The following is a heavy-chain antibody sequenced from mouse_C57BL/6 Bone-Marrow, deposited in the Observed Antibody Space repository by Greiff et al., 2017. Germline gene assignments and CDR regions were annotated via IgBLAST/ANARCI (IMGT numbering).Heavy chain of an antibody. CDR1: GYIFTDYT. V-gene: IGHV1-62-2*01. D-gene: IGHD2-4*01. Sequence: VQLQQSGAELVKPGASVKLSCKASGYIFTDYTIHWVKQRSGQGLEWIGWFYPGSGSIKYNERFKDKATLTADKSSNIVYMELSRLTSEDSAVYFCARHERYYDYEGYFDYWGQGTTLTVSS. CDR2: FYPGSGSI. J-gene: IGHJ2*01. CDR3: ARHERYYDYEGYFDY.